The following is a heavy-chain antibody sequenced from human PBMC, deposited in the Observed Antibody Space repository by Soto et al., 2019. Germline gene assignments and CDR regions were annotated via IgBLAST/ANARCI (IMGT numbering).Heavy chain of an antibody. CDR1: GFTFSSYA. CDR3: AKDRRAGGNSAFYFDF. V-gene: IGHV3-23*01. D-gene: IGHD3-16*01. J-gene: IGHJ5*01. Sequence: GGSLRLSCAASGFTFSSYAMHWVRQAPGKGLEWVSLISATGGGTYYADSVKGRFTISRDNSDNTLYLQVHSLRAEDTAVYYCAKDRRAGGNSAFYFDFWGQGAQVTVS. CDR2: ISATGGGT.